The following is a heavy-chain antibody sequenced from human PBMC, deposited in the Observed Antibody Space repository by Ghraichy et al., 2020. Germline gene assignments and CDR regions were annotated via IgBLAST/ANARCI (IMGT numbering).Heavy chain of an antibody. D-gene: IGHD2-15*01. CDR3: SRGPYCSGSGCYSIVL. CDR2: INHSGST. V-gene: IGHV4-34*01. J-gene: IGHJ4*02. CDR1: GGSFSGYY. Sequence: SETLSLTCAVYGGSFSGYYWSWIRHPPGKGLEWIGEINHSGSTNYNPSLKSRVTISVDTSKNQFSLKLTSVTAADTAVYYCSRGPYCSGSGCYSIVLWGQGTLVTVSS.